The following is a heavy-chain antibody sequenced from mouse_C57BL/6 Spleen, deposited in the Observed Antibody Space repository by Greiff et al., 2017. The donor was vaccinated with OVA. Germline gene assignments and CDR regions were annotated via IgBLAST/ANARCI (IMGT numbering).Heavy chain of an antibody. Sequence: VQLKESGGGLVKPGGSLKLSCAASGFTFSSYAMSWVRQTPEKRLEWVATISDGGSYTYYPDNVKGRFTISRDNAKNNLYLQMSHLKSEDTAMYYCARERADYWGQGTTLTVSS. J-gene: IGHJ2*01. CDR1: GFTFSSYA. CDR2: ISDGGSYT. CDR3: ARERADY. V-gene: IGHV5-4*01. D-gene: IGHD3-1*01.